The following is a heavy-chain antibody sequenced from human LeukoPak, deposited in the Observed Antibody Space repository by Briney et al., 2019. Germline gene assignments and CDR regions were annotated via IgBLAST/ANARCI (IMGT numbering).Heavy chain of an antibody. CDR1: GYSFTSYY. CDR3: ARDNSVEDTAWWFDP. CDR2: INPSGGST. J-gene: IGHJ5*02. V-gene: IGHV1-46*01. Sequence: GASVKVSCKASGYSFTSYYMHWVRPAPGQGLEWMGIINPSGGSTSYAQKFQGRVTTTRDMSTSTDYMELSSLRSEDTAVYYCARDNSVEDTAWWFDPWGQGTLVTVSS. D-gene: IGHD4-23*01.